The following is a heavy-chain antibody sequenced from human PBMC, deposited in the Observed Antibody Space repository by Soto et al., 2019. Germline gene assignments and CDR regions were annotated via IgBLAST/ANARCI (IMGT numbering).Heavy chain of an antibody. J-gene: IGHJ4*02. CDR3: ARGPITQTSFIDH. V-gene: IGHV3-30-3*01. D-gene: IGHD1-20*01. CDR1: GLTFSSYP. Sequence: PRGSLRLSCAASGLTFSSYPMRWARQAPGKGMEWVTVISYDGGNQYYADSVKGRFTISRDNSKDTLYLQMHSLRSDDTAVYFCARGPITQTSFIDHWGQGTLVTVSS. CDR2: ISYDGGNQ.